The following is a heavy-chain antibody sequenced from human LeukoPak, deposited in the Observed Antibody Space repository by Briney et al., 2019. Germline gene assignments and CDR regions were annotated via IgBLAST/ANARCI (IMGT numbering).Heavy chain of an antibody. D-gene: IGHD3-22*01. Sequence: GASVKVSCKASGGTSNSHAISWVRQAPGQGLEWMGRIISNLGTTNRAQKFQDRVTLTADKSTNTAYMELTSLTPDDTAIYYCATTNDGGGYQWGDFFDYWGQGTLVTVSS. J-gene: IGHJ4*02. CDR2: IISNLGTT. CDR3: ATTNDGGGYQWGDFFDY. CDR1: GGTSNSHA. V-gene: IGHV1-69*04.